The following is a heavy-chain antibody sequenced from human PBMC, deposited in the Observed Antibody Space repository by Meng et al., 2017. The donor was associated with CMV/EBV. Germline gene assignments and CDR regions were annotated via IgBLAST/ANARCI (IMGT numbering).Heavy chain of an antibody. V-gene: IGHV1-18*01. CDR2: ISVYNGHT. Sequence: QVEVVQSGVEVKKPGAAVTVSCKASGYTFTGYGISWVRQAPGQGLEWMGWISVYNGHTNFAQNLQGRVTMTTDTSTSTAYVELRSLRSDDTAIYYCARGVPLGIIYSFDYWGQGTLVTVSS. J-gene: IGHJ4*01. CDR1: GYTFTGYG. D-gene: IGHD2-21*01. CDR3: ARGVPLGIIYSFDY.